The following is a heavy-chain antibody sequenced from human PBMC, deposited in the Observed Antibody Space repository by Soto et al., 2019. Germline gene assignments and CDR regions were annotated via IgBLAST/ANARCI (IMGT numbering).Heavy chain of an antibody. CDR3: ARDILTGYSHYFDY. CDR1: GFTFSNYG. CDR2: IWYDGSNK. Sequence: QVQLVESGGGVVQPGRSLRLPCVASGFTFSNYGMHWVRQAPGKGLEWVAVIWYDGSNKYYADSVKGRFTISRDNSKNTVYLQMNSLRAEDTSVYYCARDILTGYSHYFDYWGQGTLVTVSS. V-gene: IGHV3-33*01. D-gene: IGHD3-9*01. J-gene: IGHJ4*02.